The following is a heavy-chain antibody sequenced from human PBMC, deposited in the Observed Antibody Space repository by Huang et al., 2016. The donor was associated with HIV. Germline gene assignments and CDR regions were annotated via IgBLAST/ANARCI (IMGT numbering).Heavy chain of an antibody. CDR2: IYYIGNT. D-gene: IGHD2-15*01. Sequence: QVQLQESGPGLVKPSQTLSLTCTASGGSIRNGDFYWSGIRQPPGKGLEWIGYIYYIGNTYYNPSLKSRVSISVDTSKNQFSVKLKSVTAADTAVYYCTRGGRFCSGGSCHLHLFDYWGQGTLVTVSS. V-gene: IGHV4-30-4*08. CDR1: GGSIRNGDFY. CDR3: TRGGRFCSGGSCHLHLFDY. J-gene: IGHJ4*02.